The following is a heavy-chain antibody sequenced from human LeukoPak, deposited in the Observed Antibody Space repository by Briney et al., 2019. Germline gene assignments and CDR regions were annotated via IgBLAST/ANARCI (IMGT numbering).Heavy chain of an antibody. CDR2: ISSSGSTI. Sequence: TGGSLRLSCAASGFTFSSYEMNWVRQAPGKGLEWVSYISSSGSTIYYADSVKGRFTISRDNAKNSLYLQMNSLRAEDTAVYYCARVTRSPFGWFDPWGQGTLVTVSS. CDR1: GFTFSSYE. V-gene: IGHV3-48*03. CDR3: ARVTRSPFGWFDP. D-gene: IGHD4-17*01. J-gene: IGHJ5*02.